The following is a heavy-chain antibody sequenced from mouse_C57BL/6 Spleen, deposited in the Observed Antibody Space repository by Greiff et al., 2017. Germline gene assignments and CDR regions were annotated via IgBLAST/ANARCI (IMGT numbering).Heavy chain of an antibody. Sequence: EVKLVESGGGLVKPGGSLKLSCAASGFTFSSYAMSWVRQTPEKRLEWVATISDGGSYTYSPDNVKGRFTISRDNAKNNLYLQMSHLKSEDTAMYYCARDGELPYAMDYGGQGTSVTVSS. J-gene: IGHJ4*01. CDR2: ISDGGSYT. CDR3: ARDGELPYAMDY. V-gene: IGHV5-4*01. D-gene: IGHD1-1*01. CDR1: GFTFSSYA.